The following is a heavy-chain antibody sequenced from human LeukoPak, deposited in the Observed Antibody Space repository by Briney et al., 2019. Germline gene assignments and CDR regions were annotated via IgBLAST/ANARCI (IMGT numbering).Heavy chain of an antibody. CDR2: INWNGGST. CDR1: GFTFDDYG. V-gene: IGHV3-20*04. J-gene: IGHJ1*01. CDR3: ARHWRICSGGSCYDEYEYFQH. D-gene: IGHD2-15*01. Sequence: GSLRLSCAASGFTFDDYGMSWVRQAPGKGLEWVSGINWNGGSTGYADSVKGRFAISRDNAKNSLYLQMNSLRAEDTALYYCARHWRICSGGSCYDEYEYFQHWGQGTLVTVSS.